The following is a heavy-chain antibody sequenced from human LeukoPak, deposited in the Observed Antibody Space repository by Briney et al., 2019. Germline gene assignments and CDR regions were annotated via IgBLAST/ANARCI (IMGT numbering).Heavy chain of an antibody. J-gene: IGHJ3*02. CDR3: ARETMEAFDI. CDR1: GFTFSSYS. V-gene: IGHV3-21*01. Sequence: GGSLRLSCAASGFTFSSYSMNWVRQAPGKGLEWVSSIGSSSSSIYYADSVKGRFTISRDNPKNSLYLQLNSLRAEDTAVYYCARETMEAFDIWGQGKMITVSS. CDR2: IGSSSSSI. D-gene: IGHD3-10*01.